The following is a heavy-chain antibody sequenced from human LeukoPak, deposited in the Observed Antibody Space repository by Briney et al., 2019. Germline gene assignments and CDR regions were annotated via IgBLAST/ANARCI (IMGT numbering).Heavy chain of an antibody. CDR3: ARSRNYGDYAGYYMDV. CDR2: ISGSGGST. Sequence: PGGSLRLSCAASGFTFSSYAMSWVRQAPGKGLEWVSAISGSGGSTYYADSVKGRFTISRDNSKNTLYLQMNSLRAEDTAVYYCARSRNYGDYAGYYMDVWGKGTTVTVSS. V-gene: IGHV3-23*01. J-gene: IGHJ6*03. CDR1: GFTFSSYA. D-gene: IGHD4-17*01.